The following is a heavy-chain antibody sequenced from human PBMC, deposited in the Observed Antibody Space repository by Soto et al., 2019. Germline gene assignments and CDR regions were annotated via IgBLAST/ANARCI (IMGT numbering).Heavy chain of an antibody. CDR2: ISGNSGSI. V-gene: IGHV3-9*01. CDR1: GFTFDDYA. CDR3: AKAPRIWLHLGGMYV. D-gene: IGHD5-12*01. Sequence: EVQLVESGGGLVQPGRSLRLSCAASGFTFDDYAMHRVRQAPGQGLEWVSGISGNSGSIGYADSVKGRFTISRDNPQKSLYLQINSRRAEDTALYYCAKAPRIWLHLGGMYVWCQGTTVTVSS. J-gene: IGHJ6*02.